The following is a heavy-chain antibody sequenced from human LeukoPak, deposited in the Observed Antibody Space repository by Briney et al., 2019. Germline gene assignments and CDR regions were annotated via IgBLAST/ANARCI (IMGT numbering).Heavy chain of an antibody. CDR2: IIPIFGIA. J-gene: IGHJ4*02. Sequence: SVKVSCKASGGTFSSYAISWVRQAPGQGLEWMGRIIPIFGIANYAQKFQGRVTITADKSTSTAYMELSSLRSEDTAVYYCAGGVDDSSGYFDYWGQGTLVTVSS. CDR3: AGGVDDSSGYFDY. D-gene: IGHD3-22*01. CDR1: GGTFSSYA. V-gene: IGHV1-69*04.